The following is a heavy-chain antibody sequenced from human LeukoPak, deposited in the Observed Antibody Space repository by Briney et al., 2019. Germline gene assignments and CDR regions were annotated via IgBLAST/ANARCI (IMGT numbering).Heavy chain of an antibody. CDR1: GFIFSSYP. D-gene: IGHD3-10*01. CDR2: ISGTAENT. V-gene: IGHV3-23*01. CDR3: PNQRGRF. J-gene: IGHJ4*02. Sequence: GGSLRLSCAASGFIFSSYPMSWVRQAPGKGLEWVSAISGTAENTYYADSVKGRFSISRDNSRNTVHLQMNSLRPEDTAVYYCPNQRGRFWGQGTVDRVFS.